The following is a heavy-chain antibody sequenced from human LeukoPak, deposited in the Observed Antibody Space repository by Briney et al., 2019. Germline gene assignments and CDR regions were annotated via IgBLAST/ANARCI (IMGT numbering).Heavy chain of an antibody. D-gene: IGHD3-22*01. J-gene: IGHJ4*02. CDR3: ARDPGPYYDSSGFDY. Sequence: SETLSLTCTVSGASISSGSYYWSWIRQPAGKGLEWIGRVYTSGSTNYNPSLKSRVTISVDTSKNQFSLKLSSVTAADTAVYYCARDPGPYYDSSGFDYWGQGTLVTVSS. CDR2: VYTSGST. V-gene: IGHV4-61*02. CDR1: GASISSGSYY.